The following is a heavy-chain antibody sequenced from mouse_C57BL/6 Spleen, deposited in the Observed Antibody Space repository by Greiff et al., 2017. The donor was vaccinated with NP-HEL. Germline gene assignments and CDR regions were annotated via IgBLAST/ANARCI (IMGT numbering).Heavy chain of an antibody. Sequence: EVKLMESGAELVRPGASVKLSCTASGFNIKDDYMHWVKQRPEQGLEWIGWIDPENGDTEYASKFQGKATITADTSSNTAYLQLSSLTSEDTAVYYCTTSRQLRLHWYFDVWGTGTTVTVSS. J-gene: IGHJ1*03. CDR2: IDPENGDT. V-gene: IGHV14-4*01. CDR1: GFNIKDDY. D-gene: IGHD3-2*02. CDR3: TTSRQLRLHWYFDV.